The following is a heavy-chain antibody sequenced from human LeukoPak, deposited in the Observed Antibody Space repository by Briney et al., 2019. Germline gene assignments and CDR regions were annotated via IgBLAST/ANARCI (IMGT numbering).Heavy chain of an antibody. CDR3: ARDYCSSTSCYSPGMDV. Sequence: GGSLRLSCAASGFTFSSYETNWVRQAPGKGLEWVSYISSSGSTIYYADSVKGRFTISRDNAKNSLYLQMNSLRAEDTAVYYCARDYCSSTSCYSPGMDVWGQGTTVTVSS. D-gene: IGHD2-2*02. J-gene: IGHJ6*02. CDR1: GFTFSSYE. CDR2: ISSSGSTI. V-gene: IGHV3-48*03.